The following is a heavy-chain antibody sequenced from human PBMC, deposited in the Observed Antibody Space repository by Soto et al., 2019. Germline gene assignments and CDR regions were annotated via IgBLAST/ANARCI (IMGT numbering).Heavy chain of an antibody. CDR2: INPNSGGT. CDR3: ARENRKHSRGWDYYYYGMDV. D-gene: IGHD6-19*01. V-gene: IGHV1-2*04. Sequence: QVQLVQSGAEVKKPGASVKVSCKASGYTFTGYYMHWVRQAPGQGLEWMGWINPNSGGTNYAQKFQGWVTMTRDTSISTAYMELSRLRSDDTAVYYCARENRKHSRGWDYYYYGMDVWGQGTTVTVSS. J-gene: IGHJ6*02. CDR1: GYTFTGYY.